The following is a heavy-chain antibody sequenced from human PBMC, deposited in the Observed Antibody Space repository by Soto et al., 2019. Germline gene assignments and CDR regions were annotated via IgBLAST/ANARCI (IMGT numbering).Heavy chain of an antibody. V-gene: IGHV4-59*01. J-gene: IGHJ6*02. CDR3: ARDLWGYCGTDCYPLDV. D-gene: IGHD2-21*02. CDR2: IYYNGIT. Sequence: SETLSLTCTVSGGSISSYYWGWIRQPPGKGLEWIGNIYYNGITHYNPSLKSRVTISVDTSKNQFSLKLNSVTAADTAVYYCARDLWGYCGTDCYPLDVWGQGTTVTVSS. CDR1: GGSISSYY.